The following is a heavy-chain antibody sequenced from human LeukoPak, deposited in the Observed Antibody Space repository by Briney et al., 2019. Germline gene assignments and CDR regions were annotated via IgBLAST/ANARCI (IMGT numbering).Heavy chain of an antibody. Sequence: SETLSLTCTVCGGSISSYYWSWIRQPPGKGLEWIGYIYYSGSTNYNPSLKSRVTISVDTSKNQFSLKLSSVTAADTAVYYCARVANSSSWYLYYYYGMDVWGQGTTVTVSS. CDR1: GGSISSYY. D-gene: IGHD6-13*01. CDR2: IYYSGST. CDR3: ARVANSSSWYLYYYYGMDV. V-gene: IGHV4-59*01. J-gene: IGHJ6*02.